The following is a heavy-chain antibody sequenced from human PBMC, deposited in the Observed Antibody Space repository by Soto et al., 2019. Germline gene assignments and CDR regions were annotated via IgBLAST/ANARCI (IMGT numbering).Heavy chain of an antibody. CDR1: GVSFIGYY. CDR2: INHSGST. D-gene: IGHD2-21*02. J-gene: IGHJ4*02. V-gene: IGHV4-34*01. CDR3: AGRVVVTAPIDY. Sequence: SETLSLTCAVYGVSFIGYYWIWIRQPPGKGLEWIGEINHSGSTNYNPSLKSRVTISVDTSKNQFSLKLSSVTAADTAVYYCAGRVVVTAPIDYWGQGTLVTVSS.